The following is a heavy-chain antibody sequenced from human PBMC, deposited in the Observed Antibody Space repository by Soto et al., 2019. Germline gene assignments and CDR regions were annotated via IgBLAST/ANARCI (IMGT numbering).Heavy chain of an antibody. CDR1: GFTFSSYG. Sequence: GGSLRLSCAASGFTFSSYGMHWVRQAPGKGLEWVAVISYDGSNKYYADSVKGRFTISGDNSKNTLYLQMNSLRAEDTAVYYCAKDRGNGYYYGMDVWGQGTTVTAP. D-gene: IGHD2-8*01. CDR3: AKDRGNGYYYGMDV. J-gene: IGHJ6*02. CDR2: ISYDGSNK. V-gene: IGHV3-30*18.